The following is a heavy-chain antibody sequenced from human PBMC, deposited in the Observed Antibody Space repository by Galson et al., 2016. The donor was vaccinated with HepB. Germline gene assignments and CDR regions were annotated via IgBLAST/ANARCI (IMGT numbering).Heavy chain of an antibody. Sequence: SLRLSCAASGFSFNNFAIHWVRQTPGKGLEWVAVISYDGTHEYYADSVRGRFTTSRDNSKTTVYLQMNSLRAEDTAVYFCAKPFNDYDSSGYYVDYWGQGTLVTVSS. CDR3: AKPFNDYDSSGYYVDY. V-gene: IGHV3-30*18. CDR1: GFSFNNFA. CDR2: ISYDGTHE. J-gene: IGHJ4*02. D-gene: IGHD3-22*01.